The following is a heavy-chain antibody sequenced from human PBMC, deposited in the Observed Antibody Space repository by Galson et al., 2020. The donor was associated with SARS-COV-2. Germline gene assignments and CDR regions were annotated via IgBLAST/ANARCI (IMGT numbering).Heavy chain of an antibody. D-gene: IGHD1-26*01. J-gene: IGHJ4*02. CDR3: ARESRWDLYFDF. CDR1: GGPIISGAYC. V-gene: IGHV4-61*02. Sequence: SETLSLTCTVSGGPIISGAYCRSWLRQPAGKGLEWIGRIYTTTGGTHYNPPLKSRVTISVDTSKNQFSLRLTSVTAADTAVYYCARESRWDLYFDFWGQGTLVTVSS. CDR2: IYTTTGGT.